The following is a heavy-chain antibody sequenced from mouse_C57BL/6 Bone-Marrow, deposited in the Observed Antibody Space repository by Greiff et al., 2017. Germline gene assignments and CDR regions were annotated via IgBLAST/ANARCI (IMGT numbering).Heavy chain of an antibody. V-gene: IGHV1-53*01. CDR1: GYTFTSYW. CDR3: ARAKTPAGFAY. Sequence: QVQLQQPGTELVKPGASVQLSCKASGYTFTSYWMHWVKQRPGQGLEWIGNINPSNGGTNYNEKFKSKATLPVDKSSSTAYMHLSSLTSADSAEYECARAKTPAGFAYWGQGTLVTVSA. J-gene: IGHJ3*01. CDR2: INPSNGGT.